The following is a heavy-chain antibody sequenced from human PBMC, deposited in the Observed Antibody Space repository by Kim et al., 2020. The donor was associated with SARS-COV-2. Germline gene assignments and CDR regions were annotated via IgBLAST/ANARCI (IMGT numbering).Heavy chain of an antibody. CDR3: ARRRSEYSSGWYYYYGMDV. J-gene: IGHJ6*02. CDR1: GYTFTSYW. D-gene: IGHD6-19*01. CDR2: IYPGDSDT. Sequence: GESLKISCKGSGYTFTSYWIGWVRQMPGKGLEWMGIIYPGDSDTRYSPSFQGQVTISADKSISTAYLQWSSLKASDTAMYYCARRRSEYSSGWYYYYGMDVWGQGTTVPASS. V-gene: IGHV5-51*01.